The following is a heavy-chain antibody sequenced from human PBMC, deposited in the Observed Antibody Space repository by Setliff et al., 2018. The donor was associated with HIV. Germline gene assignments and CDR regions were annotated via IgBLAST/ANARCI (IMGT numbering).Heavy chain of an antibody. V-gene: IGHV3-7*01. CDR1: GFTFSSYW. J-gene: IGHJ4*02. D-gene: IGHD5-18*01. CDR2: IKQDGSEK. CDR3: ARGARGYSYG. Sequence: GGSLRLSCAASGFTFSSYWMNWVRQAPGKGLEWVANIKQDGSEKYYVESVKGRFTISRDNANNSLYLQMNSLRAEDTAVYYCARGARGYSYGWGQGTLVTVSS.